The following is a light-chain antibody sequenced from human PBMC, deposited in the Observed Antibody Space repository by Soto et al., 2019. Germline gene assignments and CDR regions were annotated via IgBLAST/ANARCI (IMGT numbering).Light chain of an antibody. CDR3: CAYAATYTYV. Sequence: QSALTQPASVSGSPGQSITISCTGSGSDIGAYNYVSWYQQHPGKAPKLLIHGVTRRPSGVSSRFSASKSAYTASLTISGLQAEDEAEYYCCAYAATYTYVFGTGTQLTVL. CDR1: GSDIGAYNY. CDR2: GVT. J-gene: IGLJ1*01. V-gene: IGLV2-14*01.